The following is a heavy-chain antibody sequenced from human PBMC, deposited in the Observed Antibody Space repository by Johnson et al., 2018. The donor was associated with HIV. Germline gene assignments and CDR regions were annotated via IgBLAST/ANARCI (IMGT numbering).Heavy chain of an antibody. CDR3: TAHYRNAFDI. CDR2: IKSKTDGGTT. D-gene: IGHD1-26*01. V-gene: IGHV3-15*01. CDR1: GFSFSNAW. J-gene: IGHJ3*02. Sequence: VQLVESGGGLVKPGESLRLSCAASGFSFSNAWMNWVRQAPGKGLEWVGCIKSKTDGGTTDYAAPVKGRFTLSRDDSKNTLFLQMNSLKTEDTALYYCTAHYRNAFDIWGQGTMVTVSS.